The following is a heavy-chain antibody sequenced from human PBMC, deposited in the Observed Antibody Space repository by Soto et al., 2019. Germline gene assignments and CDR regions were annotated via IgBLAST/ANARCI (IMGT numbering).Heavy chain of an antibody. V-gene: IGHV1-69*13. CDR2: IIPIFGTA. CDR1: GYTFTGYY. D-gene: IGHD6-13*01. Sequence: GASVKVSCKASGYTFTGYYMHWVRQAPGQGLEWMGGIIPIFGTANYAQKFQGRVTITADESTSTAYMELSSLRSEDTAVYYCARDQFYKQLVRYFDYWGQGTLVTVSS. J-gene: IGHJ4*02. CDR3: ARDQFYKQLVRYFDY.